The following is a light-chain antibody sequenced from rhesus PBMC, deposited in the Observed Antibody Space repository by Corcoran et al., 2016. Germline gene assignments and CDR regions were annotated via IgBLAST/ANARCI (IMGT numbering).Light chain of an antibody. Sequence: QVILTQSPATLPLSPGARATLSCRASQRIISYLAWYQQKPGQAPKLLIYGASTRATGIPDRFSGSGSGTDFTLTITSLEPEDSAVYYCQKYNSSPFTFGPGTKLDI. CDR2: GAS. CDR3: QKYNSSPFT. V-gene: IGKV3-53*02. J-gene: IGKJ3*01. CDR1: QRIISY.